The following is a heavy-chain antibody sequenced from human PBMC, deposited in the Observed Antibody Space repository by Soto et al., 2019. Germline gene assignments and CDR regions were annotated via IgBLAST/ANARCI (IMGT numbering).Heavy chain of an antibody. CDR2: IYYSGST. CDR1: GGSISSYY. J-gene: IGHJ2*01. Sequence: QVQLQESGPGLVKPSETLSLTCTVSGGSISSYYWSWIRQPPGKGLEWIEYIYYSGSTNYKPSLMSRVTISVDTSKNQFSLKLSSVTAADTAVYYCARFNWYFDLWGRGTLVTVSS. CDR3: ARFNWYFDL. V-gene: IGHV4-59*08.